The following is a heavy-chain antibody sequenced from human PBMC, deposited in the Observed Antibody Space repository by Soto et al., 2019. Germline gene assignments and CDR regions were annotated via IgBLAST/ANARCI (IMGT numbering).Heavy chain of an antibody. CDR2: ISSSSSYI. CDR3: ASARAPLGPGTGWFVP. V-gene: IGHV3-21*01. CDR1: GFTFSSYS. Sequence: GVSLRFSCAASGFTFSSYSMNWLRQAPGKWLECVSSISSSSSYIYYADSVKGRFTSSRDNAKNSLYLQMNSLRAEDTAVYYCASARAPLGPGTGWFVPGGQGXLV. J-gene: IGHJ5*02. D-gene: IGHD1-1*01.